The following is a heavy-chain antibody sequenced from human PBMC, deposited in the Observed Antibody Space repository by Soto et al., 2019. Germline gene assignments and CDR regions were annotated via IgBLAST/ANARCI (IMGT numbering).Heavy chain of an antibody. J-gene: IGHJ6*02. CDR1: GFTFSSCT. CDR2: ISPSSGHI. V-gene: IGHV3-21*06. Sequence: EVHLVESGGGLVKPGGSLRLSCAVSGFTFSSCTMNWVRQAPGKGLEWVSSISPSSGHIYYADSVKGRFTISRDNAKNSLFLQMNSLRCEDTALYYCSGCSGGACHKHYGMDVWGQGTTVTVSS. CDR3: SGCSGGACHKHYGMDV. D-gene: IGHD2-15*01.